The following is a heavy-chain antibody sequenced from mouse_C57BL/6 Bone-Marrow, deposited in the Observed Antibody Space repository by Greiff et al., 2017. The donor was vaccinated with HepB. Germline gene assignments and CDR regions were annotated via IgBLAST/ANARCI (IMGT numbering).Heavy chain of an antibody. J-gene: IGHJ4*01. CDR2: IDPEDGDT. D-gene: IGHD1-1*01. CDR3: TPFITTVVATGRAMDY. V-gene: IGHV14-1*01. CDR1: GFNIKDYY. Sequence: VHVKQSGAELVRPGASVKLSCTASGFNIKDYYMHWVKQRPEQGLEWIGRIDPEDGDTEYAPKFQGKATMTADTSSNTAYLQLSSLTSEDTAVYYCTPFITTVVATGRAMDYWGQGTSVTVSS.